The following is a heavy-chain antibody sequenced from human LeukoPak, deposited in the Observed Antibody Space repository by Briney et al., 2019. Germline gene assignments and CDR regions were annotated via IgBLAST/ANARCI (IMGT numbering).Heavy chain of an antibody. CDR1: GFTLDDYA. J-gene: IGHJ4*02. D-gene: IGHD1-1*01. Sequence: GGSLRLSCVASGFTLDDYAMHWVRQAPGKGVEGVSAVNWNSGNIGYADSVKGRLTISRHNAKNSLYLQMNSLRAEDMALYYCAKGSSAWNEVFHFDYWGQGTLVTVSS. CDR2: VNWNSGNI. V-gene: IGHV3-9*03. CDR3: AKGSSAWNEVFHFDY.